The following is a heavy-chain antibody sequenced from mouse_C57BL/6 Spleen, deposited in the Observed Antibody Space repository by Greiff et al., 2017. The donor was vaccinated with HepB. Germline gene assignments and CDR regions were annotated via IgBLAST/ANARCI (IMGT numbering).Heavy chain of an antibody. V-gene: IGHV3-6*01. J-gene: IGHJ3*01. CDR1: GYSITSGYY. Sequence: EVQLQESGPGLVKPSQSLSLTCSVTGYSITSGYYWNWIRQFPGNKLEWMGYISYDGSNNYNPSLKNRISITRDTSKNQFFLKLNSVTTEDTATYYCARDYDYGSFAYWGQGTLVTVSA. CDR2: ISYDGSN. D-gene: IGHD2-4*01. CDR3: ARDYDYGSFAY.